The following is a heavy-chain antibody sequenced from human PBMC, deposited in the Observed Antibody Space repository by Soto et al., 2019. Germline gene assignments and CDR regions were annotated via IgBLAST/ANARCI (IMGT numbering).Heavy chain of an antibody. CDR3: ASLDSALPVVPVAVQDF. CDR2: INGGSTQT. V-gene: IGHV3-11*06. CDR1: EFKFSDFF. D-gene: IGHD2-2*01. J-gene: IGHJ4*02. Sequence: GGSLRLSCAASEFKFSDFFMSWIRQAPGKGLEWIGHINGGSTQTQYVDSVRGRFTISRDNAKNTLYLQMNSLRAEDTAVYFCASLDSALPVVPVAVQDFWGREPWSPSPQ.